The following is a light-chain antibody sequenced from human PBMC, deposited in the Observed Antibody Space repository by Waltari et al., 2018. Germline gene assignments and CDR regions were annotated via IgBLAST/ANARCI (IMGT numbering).Light chain of an antibody. Sequence: QLVLTQSPSASASLGASVKLTCPLSSGHKYAIAWHRKQPEKGPRFLMKVNSDGSHRKGDGIPDRFSGSTSGAERYLTISGLQSEDEADYYCQIWGPGFRVFGGGTKLTVL. J-gene: IGLJ3*02. V-gene: IGLV4-69*01. CDR3: QIWGPGFRV. CDR2: VNSDGSH. CDR1: SGHKYA.